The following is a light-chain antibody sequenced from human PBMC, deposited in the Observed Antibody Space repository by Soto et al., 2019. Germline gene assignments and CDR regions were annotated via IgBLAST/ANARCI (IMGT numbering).Light chain of an antibody. CDR2: EVT. J-gene: IGLJ1*01. Sequence: QSALTQPASVSGSPGQSITISCTGTSSDFGGYNYVSWYQQHPGKAPKLIIYEVTDRPSGASNRFSGSKSGNTASLTISGLQAEDEADYYCSSYTSTSTLFGPGTKLTVL. CDR1: SSDFGGYNY. CDR3: SSYTSTSTL. V-gene: IGLV2-14*01.